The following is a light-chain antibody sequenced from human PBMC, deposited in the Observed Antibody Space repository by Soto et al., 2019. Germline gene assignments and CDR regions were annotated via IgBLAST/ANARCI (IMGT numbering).Light chain of an antibody. J-gene: IGKJ4*01. CDR2: AAS. CDR1: QSISSY. V-gene: IGKV1-39*01. CDR3: QQSYGTPLT. Sequence: DIQMTQSPSSLSASVGDRVTITCRASQSISSYLNWYHQKPGKAPKLLIYAASSLQSGVPSRFSGSGSGTDFTLTISSLQREDIATYYCQQSYGTPLTFCGGNKVEIK.